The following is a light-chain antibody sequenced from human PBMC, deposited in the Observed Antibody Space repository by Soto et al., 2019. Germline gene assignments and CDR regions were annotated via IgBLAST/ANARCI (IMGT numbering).Light chain of an antibody. CDR3: CSYAGSYTWV. CDR1: SSDVGGYYS. CDR2: AVS. J-gene: IGLJ3*02. V-gene: IGLV2-14*01. Sequence: QSALTQPASVSGSPGQSITISCTGTSSDVGGYYSVSWYQQHPGKAPKLMIFAVSNRPSGVSNRFSGSKSGNTASLTISGLQAEDEAEYYCCSYAGSYTWVFGGGTKLTVL.